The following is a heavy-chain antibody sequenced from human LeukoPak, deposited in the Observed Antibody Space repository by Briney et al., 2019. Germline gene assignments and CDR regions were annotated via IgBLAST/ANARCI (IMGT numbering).Heavy chain of an antibody. CDR3: ARGRLTVDTAMGYYYYYYMDV. D-gene: IGHD5-18*01. V-gene: IGHV4-59*11. CDR1: GGSISSRY. J-gene: IGHJ6*03. Sequence: PSETLSLTCTVSGGSISSRYWSWIRQPPGKGLEWIGYIYYSGSTNYNPSLKSRVTISVDTSKNQFSLKLSSVTAADTAVYYCARGRLTVDTAMGYYYYYYMDVWGKGTAVTVSS. CDR2: IYYSGST.